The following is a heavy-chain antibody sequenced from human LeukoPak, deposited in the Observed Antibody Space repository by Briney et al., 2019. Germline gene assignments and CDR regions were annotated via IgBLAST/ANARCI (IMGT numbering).Heavy chain of an antibody. CDR1: GGSISSYY. CDR3: ARGNAYNWRFDF. D-gene: IGHD1-1*01. CDR2: THYSGST. V-gene: IGHV4-59*01. J-gene: IGHJ4*02. Sequence: PSETLSLTCSVSGGSISSYYWNWIRQTPGKGLQWIGYTHYSGSTNYNPPLKSRVSISVDTSKNQFSLKLSSVTAADTALYYCARGNAYNWRFDFWGQGTLVTVSS.